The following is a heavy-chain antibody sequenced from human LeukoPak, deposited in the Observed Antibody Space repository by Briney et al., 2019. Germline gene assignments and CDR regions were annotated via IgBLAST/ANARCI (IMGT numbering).Heavy chain of an antibody. V-gene: IGHV1-2*02. CDR1: GYTFTDYY. Sequence: ASVKVSCKASGYTFTDYYIHWVRQAPGQGLEWMAWNNPNDGGTHYAQNFQGRLTMTRDTSINTAYMELSSLRSDDTAVYYCARDEVASHTNALDIWGQGTMVTVSS. J-gene: IGHJ3*02. CDR2: NNPNDGGT. D-gene: IGHD1-26*01. CDR3: ARDEVASHTNALDI.